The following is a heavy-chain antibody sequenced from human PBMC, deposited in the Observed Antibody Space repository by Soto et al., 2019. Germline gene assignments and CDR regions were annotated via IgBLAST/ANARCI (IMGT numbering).Heavy chain of an antibody. D-gene: IGHD3-22*01. CDR1: GYTFTSYY. CDR3: ARDSSGYHGPTPYDAFDI. Sequence: ASLKVYCKAAGYTFTSYYMRCGRQTPGQGLEWMGIINPSGGSTSYAQKFQGRVTMTRDTSTSTVYMELSSLSSEDTAVYYCARDSSGYHGPTPYDAFDIWGQGTMVTVSS. J-gene: IGHJ3*02. V-gene: IGHV1-46*01. CDR2: INPSGGST.